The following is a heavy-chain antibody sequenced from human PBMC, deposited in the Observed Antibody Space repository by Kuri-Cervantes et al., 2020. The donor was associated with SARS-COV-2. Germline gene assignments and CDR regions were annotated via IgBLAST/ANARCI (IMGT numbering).Heavy chain of an antibody. D-gene: IGHD7-27*01. CDR1: GFTFSSYS. V-gene: IGHV3-21*01. CDR3: ARDWGELGKDY. J-gene: IGHJ4*02. CDR2: ISSSCYI. Sequence: GESLKISCAASGFTFSSYSMNWVRQAPGKGLEWVSPISSSCYIYYADSVKGRFTISRDNAKNSLYLQMNSLRAEDTAVYYCARDWGELGKDYWGQGTLVTVSS.